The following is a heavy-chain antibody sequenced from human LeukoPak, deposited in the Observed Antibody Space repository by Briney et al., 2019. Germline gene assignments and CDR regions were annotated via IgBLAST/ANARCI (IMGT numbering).Heavy chain of an antibody. D-gene: IGHD1-14*01. Sequence: SETLSLTCAVYGGSFSGYYWSWIRQLPGKGLEWIGEINHSGSTNYNPSLKSRVTISVDTSKNQFSLKLSSVTAADTAVYYCARLHDNLGLQHWGQGTLVTVSS. CDR3: ARLHDNLGLQH. CDR2: INHSGST. V-gene: IGHV4-34*01. J-gene: IGHJ1*01. CDR1: GGSFSGYY.